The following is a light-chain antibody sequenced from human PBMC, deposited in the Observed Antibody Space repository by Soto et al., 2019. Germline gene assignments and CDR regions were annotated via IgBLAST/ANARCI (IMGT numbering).Light chain of an antibody. V-gene: IGLV1-44*01. J-gene: IGLJ1*01. CDR2: TNT. CDR3: ASWDDSLNGPV. Sequence: QSALTQPPSASGTPGQRGTISCSGSSSNVGGNPVNWYQHVPTTAPKLLIYTNTRRPSGVPDRFSGSKSGTSASLAISGLQSEDEADYYCASWDDSLNGPVFGTGTKVTVL. CDR1: SSNVGGNP.